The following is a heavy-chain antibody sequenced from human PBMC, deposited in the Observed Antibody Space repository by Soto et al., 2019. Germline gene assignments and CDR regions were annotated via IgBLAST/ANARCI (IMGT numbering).Heavy chain of an antibody. Sequence: QMQLQESGPGLVKPSETLSLICSVSGDSITAYYLSWLRQSPGKELEWIGYIYHNGETNYNPSLKSRVTLAAAASKTQFSLRLSSVTAADTGVYYCARDKGGEFLKGSGMDVWGQGTTVIVSS. J-gene: IGHJ6*02. CDR1: GDSITAYY. D-gene: IGHD3-10*01. CDR3: ARDKGGEFLKGSGMDV. CDR2: IYHNGET. V-gene: IGHV4-59*01.